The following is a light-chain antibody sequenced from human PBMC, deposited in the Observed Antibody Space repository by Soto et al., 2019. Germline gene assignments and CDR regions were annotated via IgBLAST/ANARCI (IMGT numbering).Light chain of an antibody. V-gene: IGKV1-5*03. Sequence: DLQMTQSPSTLSASVGNRVTITCRASQSVTTWLAWYQQKPGKAPKLLIYKASNLESGVPSRFSGSASGTGFTLTINNLQPDDFGIYYCQQYKSYPWTFGQGTKVDIK. J-gene: IGKJ1*01. CDR3: QQYKSYPWT. CDR2: KAS. CDR1: QSVTTW.